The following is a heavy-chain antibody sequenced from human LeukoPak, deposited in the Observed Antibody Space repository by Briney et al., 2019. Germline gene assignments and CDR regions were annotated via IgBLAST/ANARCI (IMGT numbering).Heavy chain of an antibody. CDR3: ARETLLWFGELSGWFDP. D-gene: IGHD3-10*01. Sequence: GASVKVSCKASGYTFTSYYMHWVRQAPGQGLEWMGIINPSGGSTSYAQKFQGRVTMTRDTSTSTVYMELSSLRSEDTAVYYCARETLLWFGELSGWFDPWGQGTLVTVSS. CDR1: GYTFTSYY. J-gene: IGHJ5*02. V-gene: IGHV1-46*01. CDR2: INPSGGST.